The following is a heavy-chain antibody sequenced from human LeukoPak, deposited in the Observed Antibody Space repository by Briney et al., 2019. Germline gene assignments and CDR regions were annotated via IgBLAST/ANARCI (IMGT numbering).Heavy chain of an antibody. D-gene: IGHD3-22*01. Sequence: GGSLRLSCPASGFTVSSNYMSWVRQAPGKGLEWVSVIYSGGSTYYADSVKGRFTISRHNSKNTLYLQMNSLRAEDTAVYYCARGIFSSGYYNFDYWGQGTLVTVSS. CDR3: ARGIFSSGYYNFDY. V-gene: IGHV3-53*04. J-gene: IGHJ4*02. CDR2: IYSGGST. CDR1: GFTVSSNY.